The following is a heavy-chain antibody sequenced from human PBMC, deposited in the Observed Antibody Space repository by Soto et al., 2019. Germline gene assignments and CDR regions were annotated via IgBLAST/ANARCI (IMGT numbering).Heavy chain of an antibody. D-gene: IGHD3-10*01. CDR3: AKSGGSGSYYNVAY. V-gene: IGHV3-30*18. Sequence: VQLVESGGGVVQPGRSLRLSCAASGFTFSSYGMHWVRQAPGKGLEWVAVISYDGSNKYYADSVKGRFTISRDNSKNTLYPQMNSLRAEDTAVYYCAKSGGSGSYYNVAYWGQGTLVTVSS. CDR2: ISYDGSNK. CDR1: GFTFSSYG. J-gene: IGHJ4*02.